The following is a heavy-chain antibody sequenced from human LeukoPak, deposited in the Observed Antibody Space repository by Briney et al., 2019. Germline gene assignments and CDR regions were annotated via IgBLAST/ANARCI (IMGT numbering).Heavy chain of an antibody. D-gene: IGHD6-6*01. J-gene: IGHJ4*02. CDR3: ARESGLGGSSSMGS. Sequence: ASVKVSCKASGYTFTGYYMHWVRQAPGQGLEWMGWINPNSGGTNYAQKFQGRVTMTRDTSISTAYMELSRLRSDDTAVYYCARESGLGGSSSMGSWGQGTLVTVSS. CDR2: INPNSGGT. V-gene: IGHV1-2*02. CDR1: GYTFTGYY.